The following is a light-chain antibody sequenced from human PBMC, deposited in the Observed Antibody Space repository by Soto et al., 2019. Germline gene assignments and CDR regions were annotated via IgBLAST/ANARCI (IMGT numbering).Light chain of an antibody. CDR3: QQYGSSSWT. CDR2: GAS. V-gene: IGKV3-20*01. J-gene: IGKJ1*01. CDR1: QSVSSSY. Sequence: ELVLTQSPGTLSLSPGERATLSCRASQSVSSSYLAWYQPKPGQAPRLLLYGASSRATGIPDRFSGSGSGTDFTLTISRLEPEDFAVYYCQQYGSSSWTFGQGNKVEIK.